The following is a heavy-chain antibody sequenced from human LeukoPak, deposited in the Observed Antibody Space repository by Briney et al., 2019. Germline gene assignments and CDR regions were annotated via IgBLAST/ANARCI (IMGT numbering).Heavy chain of an antibody. D-gene: IGHD3-3*01. J-gene: IGHJ4*02. V-gene: IGHV4-61*08. Sequence: SQTLSLTCTVSGGSISSGGYYWSWIRQHPGKGLEWIGYIYYSGSTNYNPSLKSRVTISVDTSKNQFSLKLSSVTAADTAVYYCARGKRRITIFGVVNGGIVGFDYWGQGTLVTVSS. CDR1: GGSISSGGYY. CDR2: IYYSGST. CDR3: ARGKRRITIFGVVNGGIVGFDY.